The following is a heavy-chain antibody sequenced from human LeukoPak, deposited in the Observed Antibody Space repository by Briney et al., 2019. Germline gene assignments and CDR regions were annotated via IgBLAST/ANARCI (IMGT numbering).Heavy chain of an antibody. J-gene: IGHJ4*02. CDR3: ARFRTWGDKAFDY. V-gene: IGHV3-21*01. D-gene: IGHD2-21*02. Sequence: GGSLRLSCAASGFTFSSYSMNWVRQAPGKGLEWVSSISSSSSYIYYADSVKGRFTISRDNAKNSLYLQMNSLRAEDTAVYYCARFRTWGDKAFDYWGQGTLVTVSS. CDR1: GFTFSSYS. CDR2: ISSSSSYI.